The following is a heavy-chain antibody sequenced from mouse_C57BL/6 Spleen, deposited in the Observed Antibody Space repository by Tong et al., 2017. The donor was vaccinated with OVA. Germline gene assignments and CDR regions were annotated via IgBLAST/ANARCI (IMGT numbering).Heavy chain of an antibody. CDR1: GFSLTSYG. V-gene: IGHV2-6*03. CDR2: IWSDGST. D-gene: IGHD2-1*01. CDR3: ARALLWYPCYAMDY. Sequence: VQLQESGPGLVAPSQSLSITCTVSGFSLTSYGVDWVRQPPGKGLEWLVVIWSDGSTTYNSALKSRLSISKDNSKSQVFLKMNSLQTDDTAMYYCARALLWYPCYAMDYWGQGTSVTVSS. J-gene: IGHJ4*01.